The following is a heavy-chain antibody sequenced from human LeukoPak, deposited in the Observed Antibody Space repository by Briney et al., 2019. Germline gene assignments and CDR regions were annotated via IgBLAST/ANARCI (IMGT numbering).Heavy chain of an antibody. Sequence: GESLKISCKGSGYSFTSYWIGWERQMPGKGLEWMGIIYPGDSDTRYSPSFQGQVTISADKSISTAYLQWSSPKASDTAMYYCARCSLSGWYYFDYWGQGTLVTVSS. V-gene: IGHV5-51*01. CDR2: IYPGDSDT. CDR1: GYSFTSYW. CDR3: ARCSLSGWYYFDY. J-gene: IGHJ4*02. D-gene: IGHD6-19*01.